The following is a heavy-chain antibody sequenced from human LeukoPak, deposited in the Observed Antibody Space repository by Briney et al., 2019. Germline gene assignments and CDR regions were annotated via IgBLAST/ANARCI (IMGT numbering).Heavy chain of an antibody. J-gene: IGHJ3*02. V-gene: IGHV3-21*01. CDR2: ISSSSSYI. Sequence: PGGSLRLSCAASGFTFSSYSMNWVRQAPGKGLEWVSSISSSSSYIYYADSVKGRFTISRDNAKNSLYLQMNSLRADDTAVYYCARDRIHAFDIWGQGTMVTVSS. CDR1: GFTFSSYS. CDR3: ARDRIHAFDI.